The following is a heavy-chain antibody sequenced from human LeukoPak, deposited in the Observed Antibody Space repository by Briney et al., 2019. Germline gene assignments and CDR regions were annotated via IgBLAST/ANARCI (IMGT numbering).Heavy chain of an antibody. Sequence: SETLSLTCTVSGGSISSSSYYWGWIRQPPGTGLEWIGSIYYSGSTYYNPSLKSRVTISVDTSKNQFSLKLSSVTAADTAVYYCARGRRRWLQSRTPPDYWGQGTLVTVSS. CDR2: IYYSGST. D-gene: IGHD5-24*01. J-gene: IGHJ4*02. CDR3: ARGRRRWLQSRTPPDY. CDR1: GGSISSSSYY. V-gene: IGHV4-39*07.